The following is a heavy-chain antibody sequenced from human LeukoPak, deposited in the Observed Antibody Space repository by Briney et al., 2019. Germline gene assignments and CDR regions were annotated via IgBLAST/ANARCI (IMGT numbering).Heavy chain of an antibody. CDR2: IYYSGST. Sequence: PSETLSLTCTVSGGSIGSSSYYWGWIRQPPGKGLEWIGSIYYSGSTYYNPSLKSRVTISVDTSKNQFSLKLSSVTAADTAVYYCATTRQVPHAFDIWGQGTMVTVSS. CDR1: GGSIGSSSYY. V-gene: IGHV4-39*01. CDR3: ATTRQVPHAFDI. J-gene: IGHJ3*02.